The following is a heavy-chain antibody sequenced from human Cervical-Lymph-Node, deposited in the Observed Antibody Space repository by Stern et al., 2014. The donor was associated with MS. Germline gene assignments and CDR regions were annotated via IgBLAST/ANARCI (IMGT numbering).Heavy chain of an antibody. J-gene: IGHJ4*02. V-gene: IGHV5-51*01. CDR1: GYTFTSYW. CDR3: ARQRYFDY. CDR2: IFSGGSDI. Sequence: EDQLVESGPEVKRPGESLKISCQASGYTFTSYWIGWVRQIPGKGLEWIAIIFSGGSDIRYSPSFQGQVTISADKSSSTAYLQWNNLKASDTAIYYCARQRYFDYWGQGTLVTVSS.